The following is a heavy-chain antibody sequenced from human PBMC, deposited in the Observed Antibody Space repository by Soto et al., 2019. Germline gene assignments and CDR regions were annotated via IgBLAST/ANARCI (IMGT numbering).Heavy chain of an antibody. D-gene: IGHD2-2*01. J-gene: IGHJ4*02. CDR2: IYYSGTT. V-gene: IGHV4-59*01. CDR1: GASISSYY. CDR3: ALYCSSTSCYGQWNY. Sequence: XETLSLTCTVAGASISSYYWTWIRQAPGKGLEWIGYIYYSGTTNYNPSLKSRLTISVDTSKNQFSLKLSSVTAADTAVYYCALYCSSTSCYGQWNYWGQGTLVTVSS.